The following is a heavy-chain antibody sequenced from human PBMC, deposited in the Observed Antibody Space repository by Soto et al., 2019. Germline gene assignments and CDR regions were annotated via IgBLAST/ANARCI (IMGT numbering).Heavy chain of an antibody. J-gene: IGHJ1*01. D-gene: IGHD6-19*01. CDR3: ARSSAAVATTRYFQH. CDR2: IGAYNGNT. V-gene: IGHV1-18*01. CDR1: GYTFTSYG. Sequence: QVQLVQSGAEVKKPGASVKVSCKASGYTFTSYGISWVRQAPGQGLEWMGWIGAYNGNTNYAQRLQGRVTMTTDTSTNTAYMELRSLRSDDTAVYYCARSSAAVATTRYFQHWGQGTLGTVSS.